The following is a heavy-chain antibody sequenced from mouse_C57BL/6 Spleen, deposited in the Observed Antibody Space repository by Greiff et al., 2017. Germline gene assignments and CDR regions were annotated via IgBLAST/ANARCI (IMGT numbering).Heavy chain of an antibody. J-gene: IGHJ4*01. CDR2: INPGSGGT. D-gene: IGHD1-1*01. CDR1: GYAFTNYL. Sequence: VQLQQSGAELVRPGTSVKVSCKASGYAFTNYLIEWVKQRPGQGLEWIGVINPGSGGTNYNEKFKGKATLTADKSSSTAYMQLRSLTSEDSAVYFCARGDFTTFASMDYWGQGTSLTVSS. CDR3: ARGDFTTFASMDY. V-gene: IGHV1-54*01.